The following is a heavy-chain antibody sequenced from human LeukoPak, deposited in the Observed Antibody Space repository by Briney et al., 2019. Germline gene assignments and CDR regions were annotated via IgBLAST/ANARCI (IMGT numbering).Heavy chain of an antibody. CDR1: GYTFTSYY. V-gene: IGHV1-46*01. D-gene: IGHD3-22*01. CDR2: INPSGGST. Sequence: GASVKVSCKASGYTFTSYYMHWVRQAPGQGLEWMGIINPSGGSTSYAQKFQGRVTMTRDTSTSTAYMELRSLRSDDTAVYYCAMYYYDSSGYETSFDYWGQGTLVTVSS. CDR3: AMYYYDSSGYETSFDY. J-gene: IGHJ4*02.